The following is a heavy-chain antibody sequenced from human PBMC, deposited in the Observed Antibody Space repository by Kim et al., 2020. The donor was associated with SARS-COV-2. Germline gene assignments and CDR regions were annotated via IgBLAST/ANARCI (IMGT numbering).Heavy chain of an antibody. CDR2: ISYDGSNK. J-gene: IGHJ4*02. Sequence: GGSLRLSCAASGFTFSSYAMHWVRQAPGKGLEWVAVISYDGSNKYYADSVKGRFTISRDNSKNTLYLQMNSLRAEDTAVYYCARTLWGSYRNAVDYWGQGTLVTVSS. CDR1: GFTFSSYA. CDR3: ARTLWGSYRNAVDY. D-gene: IGHD3-16*02. V-gene: IGHV3-30*04.